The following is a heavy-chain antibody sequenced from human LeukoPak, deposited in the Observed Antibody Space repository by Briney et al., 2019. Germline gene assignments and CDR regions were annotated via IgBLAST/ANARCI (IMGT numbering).Heavy chain of an antibody. CDR1: GFSFSTYA. D-gene: IGHD3-10*01. CDR2: IWHDASHT. CDR3: AREIGSGSYPDY. V-gene: IGHV3-33*01. Sequence: GRSLRLSCAASGFSFSTYAMHWVRQAPGKGLEWVGLIWHDASHTFYTDSVKGRFTISRDNSKNTVYLQMNSLGGEDTAVYYCAREIGSGSYPDYWGQGTLVTVSS. J-gene: IGHJ4*02.